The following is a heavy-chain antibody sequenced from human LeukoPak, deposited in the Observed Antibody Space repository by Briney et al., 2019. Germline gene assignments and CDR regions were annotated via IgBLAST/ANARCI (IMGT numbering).Heavy chain of an antibody. V-gene: IGHV3-48*02. CDR2: IDTQSQTV. CDR1: GVSFNSFY. J-gene: IGHJ4*02. D-gene: IGHD6-19*01. CDR3: AGGGDSGWAIDN. Sequence: PGGSLRLCWTVSGVSFNSFYMNWVRQAPGKGLEWISYIDTQSQTVYYADSMRGRFTISRDNAKNSLYLQINSLRDEDTALYYCAGGGDSGWAIDNWGQGTLVIVSS.